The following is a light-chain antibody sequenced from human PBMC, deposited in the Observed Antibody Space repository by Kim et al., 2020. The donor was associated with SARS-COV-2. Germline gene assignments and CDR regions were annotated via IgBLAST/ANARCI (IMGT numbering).Light chain of an antibody. CDR2: LNCDGSD. CDR1: SGNSSYA. V-gene: IGLV4-69*01. CDR3: QSWGSGIRV. Sequence: SVKLTCTLSSGNSSYAIAWHQQQPEKGPRYLMNLNCDGSDRKGDGIPDRFSGSSSGAERYLTISSLQSEDEADYSCQSWGSGIRVFGGGTQLTVL. J-gene: IGLJ3*02.